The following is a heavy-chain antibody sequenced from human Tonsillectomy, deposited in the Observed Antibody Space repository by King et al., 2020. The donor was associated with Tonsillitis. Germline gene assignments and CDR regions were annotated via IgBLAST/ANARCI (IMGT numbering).Heavy chain of an antibody. Sequence: EVQLVESGGGLVQPGGSLRLSCAASGFSFNNYAMSWVRQAPGKGLEWVSAISAADGSTYYADSVRGRFTISRDNSKNTLYLQVNNLRAEVTAVYYCTKDFPTYGDYGYWGQGTLLTVSS. J-gene: IGHJ4*02. V-gene: IGHV3-23*04. CDR1: GFSFNNYA. CDR2: ISAADGST. D-gene: IGHD4-17*01. CDR3: TKDFPTYGDYGY.